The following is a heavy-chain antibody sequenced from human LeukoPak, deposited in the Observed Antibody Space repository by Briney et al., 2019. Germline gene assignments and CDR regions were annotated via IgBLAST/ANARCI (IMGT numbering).Heavy chain of an antibody. V-gene: IGHV4-30-2*01. CDR1: GGSISSGGYS. D-gene: IGHD2-21*02. J-gene: IGHJ5*02. CDR3: ARKRHYCGGDCYSTWFDP. Sequence: SQTLSLTCAVSGGSISSGGYSWSWIRQPPGKGLEWIGYIYHSGSTYYNPSLKSRVTISVDRSKNQFSLKLSSVTAADTAVYYCARKRHYCGGDCYSTWFDPWGQGTLVTVSS. CDR2: IYHSGST.